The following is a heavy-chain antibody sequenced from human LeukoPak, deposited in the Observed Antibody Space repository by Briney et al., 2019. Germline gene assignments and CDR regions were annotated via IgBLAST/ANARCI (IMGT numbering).Heavy chain of an antibody. Sequence: SVKVSCKASGGTFSSYAISWVRQAPGQGLEWMGGIIPIFGTANYAQKFQGRVTITTDESTSTAYMELSSLRSEDTAVYYCARGRGGYDRAFDYWDQGTLVTVSS. J-gene: IGHJ4*02. CDR1: GGTFSSYA. CDR3: ARGRGGYDRAFDY. D-gene: IGHD5-12*01. V-gene: IGHV1-69*05. CDR2: IIPIFGTA.